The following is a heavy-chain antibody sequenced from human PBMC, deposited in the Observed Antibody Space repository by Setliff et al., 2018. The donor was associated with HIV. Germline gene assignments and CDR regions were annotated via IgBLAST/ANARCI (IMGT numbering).Heavy chain of an antibody. D-gene: IGHD2-15*01. CDR1: GGSFSGYY. CDR2: INHSGST. V-gene: IGHV4-34*01. J-gene: IGHJ6*02. Sequence: SETLSLTCAVYGGSFSGYYWSWIRQPPGKGLEWIGEINHSGSTNYNASLKSRVTLSVDTSKKQFSLKLRSVTAADTAVYYCASLGYCSGVRCYQPSRYYYGLDVWGQGTTVTVSS. CDR3: ASLGYCSGVRCYQPSRYYYGLDV.